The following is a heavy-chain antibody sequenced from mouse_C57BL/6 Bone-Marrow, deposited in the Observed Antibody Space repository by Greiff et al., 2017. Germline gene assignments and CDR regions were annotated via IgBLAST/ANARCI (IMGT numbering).Heavy chain of an antibody. CDR1: GFSLTSYG. CDR3: AKNAYYSNAWFAY. Sequence: VQLQQSGPGLVQPSQSLSITCTVSGFSLTSYGVHWVRQSPGKGLEWLGVIWRGGSTDYNAAFLFRLSITKDNSKSQVFFKMNSLQADDTAIYYCAKNAYYSNAWFAYWGQGTLVTVSA. CDR2: IWRGGST. D-gene: IGHD2-5*01. V-gene: IGHV2-5*01. J-gene: IGHJ3*01.